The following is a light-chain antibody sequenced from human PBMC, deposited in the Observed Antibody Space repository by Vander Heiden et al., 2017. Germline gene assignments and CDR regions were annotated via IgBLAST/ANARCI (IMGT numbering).Light chain of an antibody. CDR3: QQDNSYFKT. J-gene: IGKJ2*01. V-gene: IGKV1-5*01. CDR1: ENIVRC. CDR2: DAS. Sequence: DIHVTQSPSTLSASVGDTVTITCRASENIVRCLGWYQQKPGKAPKLLIYDASRLQSGVPSRFSGSGSGTEFTLTISSLEPDDFATYYCQQDNSYFKTFGQGTKVEIK.